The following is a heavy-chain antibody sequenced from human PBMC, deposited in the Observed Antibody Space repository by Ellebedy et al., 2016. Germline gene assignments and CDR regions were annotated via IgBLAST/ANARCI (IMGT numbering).Heavy chain of an antibody. CDR2: INAGNGNT. Sequence: ASVKVSCKASGGTFSSYAISWVRQAPGQRLEWMGWINAGNGNTKYSQKFQGRVTITRDTSASTAYMELSSLRSEDTAVYYCARIVDTAYYYYGMDVWGQGTTVTVSS. J-gene: IGHJ6*02. CDR1: GGTFSSYA. V-gene: IGHV1-3*01. CDR3: ARIVDTAYYYYGMDV. D-gene: IGHD5-18*01.